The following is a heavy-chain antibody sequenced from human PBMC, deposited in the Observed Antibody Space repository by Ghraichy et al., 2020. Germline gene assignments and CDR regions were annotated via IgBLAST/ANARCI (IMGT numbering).Heavy chain of an antibody. J-gene: IGHJ4*02. CDR2: ISGYTGNT. Sequence: ASVKVSCKTSGYTFITYDISWVRQAPGQGLEWMGWISGYTGNTKYAQKLQGRVTMTTDTSTNTAYMELRSLRSDDTAGYYCARDLYSGSYHDSWGQGTLVTVSS. D-gene: IGHD1-26*01. CDR3: ARDLYSGSYHDS. CDR1: GYTFITYD. V-gene: IGHV1-18*01.